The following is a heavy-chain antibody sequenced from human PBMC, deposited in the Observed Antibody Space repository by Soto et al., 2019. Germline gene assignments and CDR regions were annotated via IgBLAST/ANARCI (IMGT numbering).Heavy chain of an antibody. CDR1: GFSLSTSGVG. V-gene: IGHV2-5*01. Sequence: SGPTLVKPTQTLTLTCTFSGFSLSTSGVGVGWIRQPPGKALEWLALIYWNDDKRYSPSLKSRLTITKDTSKNQVVLTMTNMDPVDTATYYCAHRRPVGYYFDYWGQGTLVTVSS. J-gene: IGHJ4*02. CDR2: IYWNDDK. CDR3: AHRRPVGYYFDY. D-gene: IGHD3-10*01.